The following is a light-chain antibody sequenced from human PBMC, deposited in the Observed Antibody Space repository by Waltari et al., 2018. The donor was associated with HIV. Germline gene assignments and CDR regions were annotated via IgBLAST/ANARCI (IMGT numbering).Light chain of an antibody. CDR3: QQYYNTPLT. J-gene: IGKJ4*01. Sequence: EVVLTQSPGTLSLSPGDRATLSCRASQTVSSSYLAWYQQKPGQGPRLLISGTSSRATGIPDRFSGSGSGTEFTLTISSLQADDVAVYYCQQYYNTPLTFGGGTKVEIK. CDR1: QTVSSSY. V-gene: IGKV3-20*01. CDR2: GTS.